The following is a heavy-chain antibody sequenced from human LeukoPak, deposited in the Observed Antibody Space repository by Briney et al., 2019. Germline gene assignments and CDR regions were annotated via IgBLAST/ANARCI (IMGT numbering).Heavy chain of an antibody. J-gene: IGHJ4*02. V-gene: IGHV3-30*04. CDR1: GFTFSSYA. CDR2: ISYDGSNK. Sequence: GGSLRLSCEASGFTFSSYAMHWVRQAPGKGLEWVAVISYDGSNKYYADSVKGRFTISRDNSKNTLYLQMNSLRAEDTAVYYCASGPGIAAAGPGYWGQGTLVTVSS. CDR3: ASGPGIAAAGPGY. D-gene: IGHD6-13*01.